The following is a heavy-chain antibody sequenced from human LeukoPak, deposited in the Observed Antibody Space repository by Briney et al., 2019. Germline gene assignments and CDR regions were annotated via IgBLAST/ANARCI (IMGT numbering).Heavy chain of an antibody. CDR3: ARDCWDYGSGSYCGIDY. CDR2: ITSSSNYI. Sequence: PGGSLRLSCAASGFTFSSYKMNWVRQAPGKGLEWVSSITSSSNYIYYADSVKGRFTISRDNAKNSLYLQMNSLRAEDTTVYYCARDCWDYGSGSYCGIDYWGQGTLVTVSS. CDR1: GFTFSSYK. J-gene: IGHJ4*02. V-gene: IGHV3-21*03. D-gene: IGHD3-10*01.